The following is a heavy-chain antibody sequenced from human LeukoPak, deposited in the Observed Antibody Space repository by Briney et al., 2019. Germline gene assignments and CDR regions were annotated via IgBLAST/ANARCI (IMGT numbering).Heavy chain of an antibody. CDR2: INHSGST. Sequence: SETLSLTCAVYAGSFSGYYWSWIRQPPGKGLEWIGEINHSGSTNYNPSLKSRVTISVDTSKNQFSLKLSSVTAADTAVYYCARHAPPWAAGPYNWFDPWGQGTLVTVSS. V-gene: IGHV4-34*01. CDR1: AGSFSGYY. CDR3: ARHAPPWAAGPYNWFDP. D-gene: IGHD6-25*01. J-gene: IGHJ5*02.